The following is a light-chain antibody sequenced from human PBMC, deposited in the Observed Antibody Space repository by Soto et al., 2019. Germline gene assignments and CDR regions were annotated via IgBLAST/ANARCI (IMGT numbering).Light chain of an antibody. CDR1: QSVSDTF. V-gene: IGKV3-20*01. CDR3: QQYVTSPWT. CDR2: GGF. Sequence: EVVLTQSPGTLSLSPGERVTLSCRASQSVSDTFIAWYQQKPGQAPRLLIYGGFYRATGIPDRFSGSGSGTDFTLTITRLEPEDLAIYYCQQYVTSPWTFGQGTRLDI. J-gene: IGKJ1*01.